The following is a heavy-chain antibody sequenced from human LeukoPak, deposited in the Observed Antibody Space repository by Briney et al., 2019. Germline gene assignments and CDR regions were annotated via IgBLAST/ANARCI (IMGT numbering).Heavy chain of an antibody. V-gene: IGHV4-4*07. CDR1: GGSISSYY. CDR3: ARHDSSGHYNAFDV. J-gene: IGHJ3*01. Sequence: SETLSLTCSVSGGSISSYYWSWIRQPAGKGLEWIGRIYTSGTTNYNPSLKSRVTMSVDTSKNQFSLKLSSVTAADTAVYYCARHDSSGHYNAFDVWGQGTMVTVSS. CDR2: IYTSGTT. D-gene: IGHD3-22*01.